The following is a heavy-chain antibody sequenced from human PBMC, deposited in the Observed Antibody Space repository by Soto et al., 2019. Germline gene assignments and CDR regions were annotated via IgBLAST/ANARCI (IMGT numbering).Heavy chain of an antibody. CDR3: ARAHAYTVGPTALQGWFDP. D-gene: IGHD2-2*02. J-gene: IGHJ5*02. Sequence: ASVKVSCKASGYTFTSYGISWVRQAPGQGLEWMGWISAYNGNTNYAQKLQSRVTMSLDTSKNQFSLKLSSVTAADTAVYYCARAHAYTVGPTALQGWFDPWGHGTLVTVSS. V-gene: IGHV1-18*04. CDR1: GYTFTSYG. CDR2: ISAYNGNT.